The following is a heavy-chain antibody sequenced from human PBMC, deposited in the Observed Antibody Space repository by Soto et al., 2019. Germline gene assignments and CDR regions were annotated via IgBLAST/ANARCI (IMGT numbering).Heavy chain of an antibody. CDR3: AGSFKYGTGTFDAFDI. V-gene: IGHV1-69*13. CDR2: IIPIFGTT. J-gene: IGHJ3*02. D-gene: IGHD1-26*01. Sequence: SVKVSCKASGGTFSSYASSGVRQAPGQGLEWMGGIIPIFGTTNYAEKFRGRVSITADESTSTAYVELSSLRSEYTAVYYCAGSFKYGTGTFDAFDIWREGTIV. CDR1: GGTFSSYA.